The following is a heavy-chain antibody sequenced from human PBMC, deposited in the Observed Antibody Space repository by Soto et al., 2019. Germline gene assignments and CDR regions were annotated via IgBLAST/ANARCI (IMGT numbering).Heavy chain of an antibody. CDR1: GGSVNSAGYS. V-gene: IGHV4-30-2*03. CDR2: IYHGGST. J-gene: IGHJ5*02. Sequence: SETLSLTCAVSGGSVNSAGYSWSWIRQPPGKGLEWIGSIYHGGSTYYNPSPNSRVTLSIDMTNSHVSLILNSVTAADTAVYYCARVGPWVPYYYDSSPYTFENWFDPWGQGTLVTVSS. D-gene: IGHD3-22*01. CDR3: ARVGPWVPYYYDSSPYTFENWFDP.